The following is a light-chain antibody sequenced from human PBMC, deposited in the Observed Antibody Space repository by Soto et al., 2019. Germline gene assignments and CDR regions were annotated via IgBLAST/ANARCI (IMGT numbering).Light chain of an antibody. CDR1: QSVRNNY. J-gene: IGKJ4*01. Sequence: IVLTQSPDTLSLSPGERVTLSCRASQSVRNNYLAWYQQKPGQAPRLLIYETYRRATGIPDRISGSGSGTEFTLTISSLQSEDFAVYYCQQYNSWPLTFGGGTKVDIK. CDR3: QQYNSWPLT. CDR2: ETY. V-gene: IGKV3-20*01.